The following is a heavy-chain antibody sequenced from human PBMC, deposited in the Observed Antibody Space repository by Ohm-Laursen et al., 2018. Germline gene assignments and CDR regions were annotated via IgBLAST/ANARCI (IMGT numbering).Heavy chain of an antibody. Sequence: GTLSLTCTVSGESISGYYWNWIRQPAGKGLEWIGRIYTSGSTNYNPSLKSRVTMSVDTSKNQFSLKLSSVTAADTAVYYCARNYYDSSGYYYYYYGMDVWGQGTTVTVSS. CDR1: GESISGYY. CDR3: ARNYYDSSGYYYYYYGMDV. J-gene: IGHJ6*02. V-gene: IGHV4-4*07. CDR2: IYTSGST. D-gene: IGHD3-22*01.